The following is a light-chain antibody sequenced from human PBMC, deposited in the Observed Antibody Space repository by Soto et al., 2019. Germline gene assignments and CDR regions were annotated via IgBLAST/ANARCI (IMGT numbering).Light chain of an antibody. J-gene: IGKJ2*03. Sequence: EIVLTQSPGTLSLSPGERATLSCRASQRVSSSYLAWYQQKPGQAPRLLIYGASSRATGIPDRFSDSGSGTYFTLTISRLEAEDYAVYYCQQYGSSPYSFGQGTKLEIK. CDR3: QQYGSSPYS. V-gene: IGKV3-20*01. CDR2: GAS. CDR1: QRVSSSY.